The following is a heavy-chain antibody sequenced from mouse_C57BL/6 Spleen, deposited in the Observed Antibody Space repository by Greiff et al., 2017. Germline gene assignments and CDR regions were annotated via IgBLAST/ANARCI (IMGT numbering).Heavy chain of an antibody. J-gene: IGHJ3*01. V-gene: IGHV1-55*01. Sequence: QVQLQQPGAELVKPGASVKMSCKASGYTFTSYWITWVKQRPGQGLEWIGDIYPGSGSTNYNEKFKSKATLTVDTSSSTAYMQLSSLTSEDSAVYYCARRESSGPAWFAYWGQGTLVTVSA. CDR2: IYPGSGST. D-gene: IGHD3-2*02. CDR3: ARRESSGPAWFAY. CDR1: GYTFTSYW.